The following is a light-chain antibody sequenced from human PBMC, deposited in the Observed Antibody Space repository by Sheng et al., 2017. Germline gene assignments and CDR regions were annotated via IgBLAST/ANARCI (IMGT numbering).Light chain of an antibody. CDR1: QGIRND. CDR3: LQDYHYPLS. CDR2: AAS. Sequence: AIQLTQSPSSLSASVGDRVTIACRASQGIRNDLGWYQQKPGKAPNLLIYAASSLQSGVPSRFSGSGSGTDFTLTISNLQPEDFATYYCLQDYHYPLSFGQGTKLEI. V-gene: IGKV1-6*01. J-gene: IGKJ2*03.